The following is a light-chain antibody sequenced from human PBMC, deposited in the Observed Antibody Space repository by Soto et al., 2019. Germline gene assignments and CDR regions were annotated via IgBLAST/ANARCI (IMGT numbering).Light chain of an antibody. J-gene: IGKJ4*01. CDR3: QQSYSTPLT. CDR2: AAS. Sequence: DIQMTQSPSSLSVSGGDIVAITFRASQSIGGFLNWYQQKLGKAPKLLIYAASSLQSGVPSRFSGSGSGTDFTLTISSLQPEDFATYYCQQSYSTPLTFGGGTKVDIK. V-gene: IGKV1-39*01. CDR1: QSIGGF.